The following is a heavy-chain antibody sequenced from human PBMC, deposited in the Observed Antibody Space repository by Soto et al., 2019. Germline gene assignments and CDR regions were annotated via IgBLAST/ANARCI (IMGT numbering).Heavy chain of an antibody. D-gene: IGHD3-10*01. CDR3: ARQGFGQLHGLVDV. Sequence: QVQLQESGPGLVKPSETLSLTCSVSGGSITSHYCSWFRQPPGKGLEWIGYINHSGLTSYNPSLKSRVTISVDTSKNQLALKVNSVTAADTALYYCARQGFGQLHGLVDVWGPGTTVTVSS. CDR1: GGSITSHY. V-gene: IGHV4-59*08. J-gene: IGHJ6*02. CDR2: INHSGLT.